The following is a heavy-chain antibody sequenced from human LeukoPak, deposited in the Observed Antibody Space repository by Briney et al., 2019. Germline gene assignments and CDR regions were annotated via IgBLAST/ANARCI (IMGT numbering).Heavy chain of an antibody. CDR1: GGTFSSYA. CDR2: IIPIFGIA. CDR3: ASRTVTRGRYYYGMDV. V-gene: IGHV1-69*04. J-gene: IGHJ6*02. D-gene: IGHD4-17*01. Sequence: SLKVFWKASGGTFSSYAISWVRQDPGQGLELMGRIIPIFGIANYAQKFQRRVTITADKSTSTAYLERSSLRSEDTAVYYCASRTVTRGRYYYGMDVWGQGTTVTVSS.